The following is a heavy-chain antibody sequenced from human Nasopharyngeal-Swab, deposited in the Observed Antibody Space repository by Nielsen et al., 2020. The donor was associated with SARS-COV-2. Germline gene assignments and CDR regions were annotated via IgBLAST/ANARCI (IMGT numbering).Heavy chain of an antibody. CDR2: ISSSSSYI. V-gene: IGHV3-21*01. Sequence: WIRQRPGKGLEWVSSISSSSSYIYYADSVKGRFTISRDNAKNSLYLQMNSLRAEDTAVYYCANLPIVATSLDYWGQGTLVTVSS. CDR3: ANLPIVATSLDY. J-gene: IGHJ4*02. D-gene: IGHD5-12*01.